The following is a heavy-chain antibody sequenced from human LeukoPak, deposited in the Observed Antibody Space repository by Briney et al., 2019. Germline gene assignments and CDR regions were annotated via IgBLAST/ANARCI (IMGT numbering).Heavy chain of an antibody. CDR1: GFTFSSYW. J-gene: IGHJ4*02. CDR3: ARNYYDILSGYYLHFDY. D-gene: IGHD3-9*01. CDR2: MKQDGSEK. V-gene: IGHV3-7*01. Sequence: PGGSLRLSCAASGFTFSSYWMSWVRQAPGKGLEWVANMKQDGSEKYYVDSVKGRFTISRDNAKNSLYLQMNSLRAEDTAVYYCARNYYDILSGYYLHFDYWGQGTLVTVSS.